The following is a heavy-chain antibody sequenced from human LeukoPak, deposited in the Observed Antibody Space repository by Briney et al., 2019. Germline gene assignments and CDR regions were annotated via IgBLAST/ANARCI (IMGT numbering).Heavy chain of an antibody. CDR3: ARDDCSSTSCFNFDY. CDR1: GGPIRSYH. J-gene: IGHJ4*02. Sequence: SETLSLTCTVSGGPIRSYHWSWLRQPPGKGLEWIGYIYYSGSTNYNPSLKSRVTISVDTSKNQFSLKLSAVTAADAAVYYCARDDCSSTSCFNFDYWGQGTLVTVSS. CDR2: IYYSGST. D-gene: IGHD2-2*01. V-gene: IGHV4-59*01.